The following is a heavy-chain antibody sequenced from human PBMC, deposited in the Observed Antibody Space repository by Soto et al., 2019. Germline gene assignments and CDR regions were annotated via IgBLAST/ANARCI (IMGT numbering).Heavy chain of an antibody. V-gene: IGHV3-66*03. J-gene: IGHJ6*02. CDR3: ARVMVDTAMVTCPQYYYYGMDV. CDR2: IYSCGST. CDR1: GFTVSSNY. Sequence: PGGSLRLSCAASGFTVSSNYMSWVRQAPGKGLEWVSVIYSCGSTYYADSVKGRFTISRDNSKNTLYLQMNSLRAEDTAVYYCARVMVDTAMVTCPQYYYYGMDVWGQGTTVTVSS. D-gene: IGHD5-18*01.